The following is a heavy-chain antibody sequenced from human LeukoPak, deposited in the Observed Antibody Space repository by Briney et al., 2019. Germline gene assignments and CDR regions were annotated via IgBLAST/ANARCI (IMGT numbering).Heavy chain of an antibody. D-gene: IGHD2-15*01. J-gene: IGHJ6*03. CDR3: GHSCKFCRGGRCGGHDKYYMDV. V-gene: IGHV2-5*02. CDR1: GFSLSTSGVG. CDR2: IYWDDDK. Sequence: SGPTLVRPTQTLTLTCTFSGFSLSTSGVGVGWIRQPPGKALEWLALIYWDDDKRYSPSLKTRLTITKDNSENQVVLTLTNVDPVDTATYYCGHSCKFCRGGRCGGHDKYYMDVWGKGTTVTVSS.